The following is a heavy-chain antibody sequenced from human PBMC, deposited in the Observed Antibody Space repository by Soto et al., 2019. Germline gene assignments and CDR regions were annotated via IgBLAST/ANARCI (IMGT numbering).Heavy chain of an antibody. D-gene: IGHD1-1*01. V-gene: IGHV1-46*03. CDR1: GYTFTSNY. CDR3: VRGSSNWLCHVDL. Sequence: QVHLVQSGAEVKKPGASVKLSCKASGYTFTSNYLYWVRQAPGQGLEWMGMINPSHSTTTYARNFQGRVTMTRDTSTSTIYMEVPRLRSEDTAVYYCVRGSSNWLCHVDLWGRGTLVTVSS. J-gene: IGHJ2*01. CDR2: INPSHSTT.